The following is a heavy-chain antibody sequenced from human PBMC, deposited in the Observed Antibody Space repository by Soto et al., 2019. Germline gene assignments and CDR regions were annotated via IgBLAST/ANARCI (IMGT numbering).Heavy chain of an antibody. V-gene: IGHV3-23*01. CDR3: AKGSAGSRPYFFDY. D-gene: IGHD2-15*01. CDR2: ITGGGGDT. J-gene: IGHJ4*02. CDR1: GFTFSDYV. Sequence: EVLLLESGGDLGQPGGSLRLSCAASGFTFSDYVMSWVRQTPGKGLEWVSAITGGGGDTYSADSVKGRFTISRDNSKNTLYLQMKNLRAEDTAVYFCAKGSAGSRPYFFDYWGQGTLVTVSS.